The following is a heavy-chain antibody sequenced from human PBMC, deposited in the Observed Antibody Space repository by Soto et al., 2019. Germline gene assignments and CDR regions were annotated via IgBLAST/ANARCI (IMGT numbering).Heavy chain of an antibody. Sequence: QVQLQESGPGLVKPSGALSLTCAVSGASIRSNNWWSWVRQPPGRGLEWIGEIFHGGSTYYNPSLRTRVAISVDNSQTQFSRKLTSVTAADTAVSYCARVYSGSYSDSWGQGTLVTVSS. CDR3: ARVYSGSYSDS. CDR1: GASIRSNNW. D-gene: IGHD1-26*01. V-gene: IGHV4-4*02. CDR2: IFHGGST. J-gene: IGHJ4*02.